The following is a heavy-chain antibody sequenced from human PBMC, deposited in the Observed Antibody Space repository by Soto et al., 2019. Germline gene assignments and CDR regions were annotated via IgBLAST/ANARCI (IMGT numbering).Heavy chain of an antibody. V-gene: IGHV1-58*01. CDR2: IVVGSGNT. Sequence: QMQLVQSGPEVKKPGTSVKVSCKASGFTFTSSAVQWVRQARGQRLAWIGWIVVGSGNTNYAQKFQERVTITMDMHTSTAYKELSSLRSEDTAVYYCAADQTYCGGDCYLDCGQGTLVTVSS. CDR3: AADQTYCGGDCYLD. D-gene: IGHD2-21*02. J-gene: IGHJ4*02. CDR1: GFTFTSSA.